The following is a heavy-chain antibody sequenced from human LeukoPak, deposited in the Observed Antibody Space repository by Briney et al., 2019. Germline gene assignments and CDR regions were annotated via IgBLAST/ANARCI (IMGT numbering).Heavy chain of an antibody. Sequence: GSLRLSCAASGFTFSSYSMNWVRQAPGKGLEWVSSISSSSSYIYYADSVKGRFTISRDNAKNSLYLQMNSLRAEDTAVYYCARARIAARYFDYWGQGTLVTVSS. CDR1: GFTFSSYS. D-gene: IGHD6-6*01. CDR3: ARARIAARYFDY. CDR2: ISSSSSYI. J-gene: IGHJ4*02. V-gene: IGHV3-21*01.